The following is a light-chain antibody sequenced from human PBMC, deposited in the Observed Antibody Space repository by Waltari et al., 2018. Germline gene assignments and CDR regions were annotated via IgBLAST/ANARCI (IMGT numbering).Light chain of an antibody. CDR3: NSYTGSSSWV. CDR2: DVF. Sequence: QSALTQPASVSGSPGQSITISCTGTSSDVGFYNYVSWYQQHPGKAPKLIIYDVFERPSGVSYRVSGSKSGNTASLTLSGLLAEDEADYCCNSYTGSSSWVFGGGTKLTVL. V-gene: IGLV2-14*01. J-gene: IGLJ3*02. CDR1: SSDVGFYNY.